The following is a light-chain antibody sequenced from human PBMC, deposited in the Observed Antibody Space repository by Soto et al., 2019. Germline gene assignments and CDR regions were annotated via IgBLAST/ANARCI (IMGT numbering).Light chain of an antibody. J-gene: IGKJ2*01. V-gene: IGKV3-15*01. Sequence: EIVMTQSPATLSLSPGERAALSCRASQSINSELAWYQQKPGQPPRRFIYVASTRATGVPARFTGSESGSEFTLTISGLQSEDFAVYYCQQGHNWPLTFGQGTRLEI. CDR3: QQGHNWPLT. CDR2: VAS. CDR1: QSINSE.